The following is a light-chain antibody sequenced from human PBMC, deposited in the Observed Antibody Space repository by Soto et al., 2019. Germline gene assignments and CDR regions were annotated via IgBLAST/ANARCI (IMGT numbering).Light chain of an antibody. V-gene: IGLV2-14*01. CDR3: SSHTTTSNLDVV. Sequence: QSVLTQPASVSGSPGQPITISCTGTSSDVGDYNYVSWYQQHPGKAPKLMIYEVSNRPSGVSNRFSGSKSGNTASLTISGLQPEDEADYYCSSHTTTSNLDVVFGGGTKLTVL. CDR1: SSDVGDYNY. CDR2: EVS. J-gene: IGLJ2*01.